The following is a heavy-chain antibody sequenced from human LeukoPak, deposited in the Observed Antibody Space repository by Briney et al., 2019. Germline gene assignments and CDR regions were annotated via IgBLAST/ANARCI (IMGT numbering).Heavy chain of an antibody. Sequence: PSETLSLTCAVYGGSFSGYYWSWIRQPPGKGLEWIGEINHSGSTNYNPSLKSRVTISVDTSMNQFSLKLSSVTAADTAVYYCARAGVLYYYGSGKRGMDVWGQGTTVTVSS. V-gene: IGHV4-34*01. CDR1: GGSFSGYY. CDR2: INHSGST. J-gene: IGHJ6*02. CDR3: ARAGVLYYYGSGKRGMDV. D-gene: IGHD3-10*01.